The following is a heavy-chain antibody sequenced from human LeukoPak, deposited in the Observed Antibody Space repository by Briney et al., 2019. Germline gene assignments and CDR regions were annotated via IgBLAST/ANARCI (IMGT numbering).Heavy chain of an antibody. Sequence: SGGSLRLSCAASGITFSGYDMHWVRQGTGKNLEWVSAIGPAGDTYYSDSVKGRFTISREDARNSLYLQMNSLTAEDTAVYYCERAAVPAGGGAFDYWGQGTLVIVSS. J-gene: IGHJ4*02. D-gene: IGHD6-19*01. CDR2: IGPAGDT. V-gene: IGHV3-13*01. CDR3: ERAAVPAGGGAFDY. CDR1: GITFSGYD.